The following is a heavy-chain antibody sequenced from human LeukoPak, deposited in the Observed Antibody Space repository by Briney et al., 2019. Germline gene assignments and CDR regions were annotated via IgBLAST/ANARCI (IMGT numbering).Heavy chain of an antibody. Sequence: GGSLRLSCAASGFTFSTYAMSWVRQAPGKGLEGVSGISGSGGTTYYADSVKGRFTISKDKSKNTLYLQMNSLRAEDTAVYYCARDNLDFWSGDHYFDYWGQGTLVTVSS. V-gene: IGHV3-23*01. CDR2: ISGSGGTT. J-gene: IGHJ4*02. CDR1: GFTFSTYA. D-gene: IGHD3-3*01. CDR3: ARDNLDFWSGDHYFDY.